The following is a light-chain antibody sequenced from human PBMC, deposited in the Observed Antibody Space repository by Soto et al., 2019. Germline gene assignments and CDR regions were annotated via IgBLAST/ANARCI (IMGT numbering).Light chain of an antibody. CDR1: RTLDTY. CDR2: SAS. V-gene: IGKV1-39*01. Sequence: DIQLTQSPSSLSVSVGDRLTITCRASRTLDTYLNWYQQKPGKAPKLLIYSASSLQSGVPSRFTGSVSGTDFTLTISSLQPEDFATYYCQQSYSTPSITFGQGTRVEIK. CDR3: QQSYSTPSIT. J-gene: IGKJ5*01.